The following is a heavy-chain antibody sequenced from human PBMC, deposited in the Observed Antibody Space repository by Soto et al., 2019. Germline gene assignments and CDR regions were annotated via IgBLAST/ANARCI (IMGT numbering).Heavy chain of an antibody. CDR3: ARGVSQNDY. CDR1: GGSFSGYY. Sequence: SETLSLTCAVYGGSFSGYYWSWIRQPPGKGLEWIGEINHSGGTNYNPSLKSRVTISVDTSKNQFSLKLSSVTAADTAVYYCARGVSQNDYWGQGTLVTVSS. CDR2: INHSGGT. J-gene: IGHJ4*02. V-gene: IGHV4-34*01.